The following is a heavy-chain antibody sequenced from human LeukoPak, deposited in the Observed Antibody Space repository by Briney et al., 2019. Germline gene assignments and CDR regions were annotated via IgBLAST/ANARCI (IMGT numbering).Heavy chain of an antibody. J-gene: IGHJ6*03. CDR2: ITWNGGST. V-gene: IGHV3-43D*03. Sequence: PGGSLRLSCAASGFTFDDYAMHWVRQAPGKGLEWVSLITWNGGSTFYADSVKGRFTISRDNSKDSLYLQMNSLRPEDTALYYCAKDRDYYYTDVWGKGTTVTVSS. CDR1: GFTFDDYA. CDR3: AKDRDYYYTDV.